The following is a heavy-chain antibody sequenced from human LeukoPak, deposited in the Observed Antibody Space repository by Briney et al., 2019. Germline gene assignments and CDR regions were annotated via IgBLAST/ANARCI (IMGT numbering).Heavy chain of an antibody. V-gene: IGHV3-30*18. CDR1: GFTFSSYG. J-gene: IGHJ4*02. D-gene: IGHD3-10*01. CDR2: ISYDGNNK. CDR3: VKDRTGTYTLDY. Sequence: GRSLRLSCAASGFTFSSYGMHWVRQAPGKGLEWVAIISYDGNNKYYAESVKGRYAISRDNSKNTLNLQMNSLRAEDTAVYYCVKDRTGTYTLDYWGQGTLVTVSS.